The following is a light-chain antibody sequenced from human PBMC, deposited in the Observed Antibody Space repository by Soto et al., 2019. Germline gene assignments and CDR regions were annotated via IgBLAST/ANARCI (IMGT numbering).Light chain of an antibody. J-gene: IGKJ1*01. CDR3: QQYGSSPT. Sequence: EVVLTQSPATLSLSPGERATLSCRASQSVSSSYLAWYQQKPGQAPRLLIYGASSRATGIPDRFSGSGSGTDFTLTISRLEPDDFAVYYCQQYGSSPTCGQGTKVDI. CDR1: QSVSSSY. V-gene: IGKV3-20*01. CDR2: GAS.